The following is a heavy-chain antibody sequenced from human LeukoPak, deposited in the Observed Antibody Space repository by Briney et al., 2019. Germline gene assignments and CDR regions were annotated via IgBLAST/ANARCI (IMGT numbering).Heavy chain of an antibody. J-gene: IGHJ4*02. D-gene: IGHD6-13*01. CDR1: GFTFSSHE. Sequence: GGSLRLSCAASGFTFSSHEMDWVRQSPGKGLEWISHITTSSDDTHYADSVKGRFIISRDNVKDSLYLQMNSLRAEDTAVYYCVRDMTARSWHAFDSWGRGTLVTVSS. CDR2: ITTSSDDT. CDR3: VRDMTARSWHAFDS. V-gene: IGHV3-48*03.